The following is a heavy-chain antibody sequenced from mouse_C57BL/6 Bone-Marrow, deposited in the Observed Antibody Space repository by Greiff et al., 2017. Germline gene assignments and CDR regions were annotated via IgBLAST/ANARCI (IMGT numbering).Heavy chain of an antibody. CDR2: IYPGNSDT. J-gene: IGHJ2*01. D-gene: IGHD1-1*01. CDR3: TNYYGSSYGFDY. Sequence: VQLQQSGTVLARPGASVKMSCKTSGYTFTSYWMHWVKQRPGQGLEWIGAIYPGNSDTSYNQKFKGKAKLTAVTSASTAYMELSSLTNEDSAVYYCTNYYGSSYGFDYWGQGTTLTVSS. V-gene: IGHV1-5*01. CDR1: GYTFTSYW.